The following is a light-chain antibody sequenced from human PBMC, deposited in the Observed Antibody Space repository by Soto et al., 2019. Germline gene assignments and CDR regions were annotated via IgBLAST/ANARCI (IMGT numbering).Light chain of an antibody. CDR2: GAS. CDR1: QSVSSN. CDR3: QQYKNWPPYT. J-gene: IGKJ2*01. V-gene: IGKV3-15*01. Sequence: EIVMTQSPATLSVSPGERATLSCRASQSVSSNLAWYQQKPGQAHRLLIYGASTRATGIPARFSGSGSGTEFTLTISSLQSEDFAVYYCQQYKNWPPYTFGQGTKLEIK.